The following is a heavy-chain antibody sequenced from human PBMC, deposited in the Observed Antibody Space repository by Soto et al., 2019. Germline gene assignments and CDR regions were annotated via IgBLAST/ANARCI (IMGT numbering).Heavy chain of an antibody. J-gene: IGHJ5*02. V-gene: IGHV4-59*08. CDR1: GGSISSYY. Sequence: QVQLQESGPGLVKPSETLSLTCTVSGGSISSYYWSWIRQPPGKGLEWIGYIYYSGSTNYNPSLKSRVTIAVDTSKNQFSLKLSSVTAADTAVYYCARLAQGLQYSSSWYWFDPWGQGTLVTVSS. D-gene: IGHD6-13*01. CDR2: IYYSGST. CDR3: ARLAQGLQYSSSWYWFDP.